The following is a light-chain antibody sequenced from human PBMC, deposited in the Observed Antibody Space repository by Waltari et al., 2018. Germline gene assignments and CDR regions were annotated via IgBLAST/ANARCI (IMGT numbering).Light chain of an antibody. CDR2: AAS. Sequence: DIQMTQPPSSLSASVGDRVTITCRASQSISSYLNWYQQKPGKAPKLLIYAASSLQSGVPSRFSGSGSGTDFTLTISSLQPEDFATYDCQQSYSTLRTFGQGTKVEIK. J-gene: IGKJ1*01. CDR1: QSISSY. V-gene: IGKV1-39*01. CDR3: QQSYSTLRT.